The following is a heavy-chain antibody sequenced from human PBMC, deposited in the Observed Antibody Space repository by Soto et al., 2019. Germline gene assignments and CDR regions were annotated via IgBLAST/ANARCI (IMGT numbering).Heavy chain of an antibody. V-gene: IGHV1-18*01. CDR2: ISTYNGDT. CDR3: ARDGATMTDALDI. D-gene: IGHD5-12*01. Sequence: QVQLVQSGAEVKKPGASVKVSCKTSGYTFISYGITWVRQAPGQGLEWLGWISTYNGDTVYAQRLQGRATMTRDTSTSTAYMELRSLRSDDTAVYYCARDGATMTDALDIWGQGTMVTVSS. J-gene: IGHJ3*02. CDR1: GYTFISYG.